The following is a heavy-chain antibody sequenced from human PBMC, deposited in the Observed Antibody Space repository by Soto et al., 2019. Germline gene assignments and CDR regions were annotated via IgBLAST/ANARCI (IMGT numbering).Heavy chain of an antibody. D-gene: IGHD3-10*01. CDR2: ISTYNGNT. CDR3: GRLMDYYYGMDA. CDR1: GYTFANYL. V-gene: IGHV1-18*01. Sequence: QVQLVQSGAEVRGPGASVQVSCKASGYTFANYLISWVRQAPGQGLEWMGWISTYNGNTNYARKVQGRVTRTTDTSTTTAYMELRSLRYDDTAVYYCGRLMDYYYGMDAWGQGTTVTVSS. J-gene: IGHJ6*02.